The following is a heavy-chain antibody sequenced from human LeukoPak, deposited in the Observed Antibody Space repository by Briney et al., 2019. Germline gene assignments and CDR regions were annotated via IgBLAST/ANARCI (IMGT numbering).Heavy chain of an antibody. Sequence: GGSLRLSCAASGFTFSSYAMSWVRQAPGKGLEWVSSISGSGTNTYYADSVKGRFTISRDNSRNLLFLQMSGLRVEDTAVYYCAKRRHYYGSGDYYRAPWGQGTLVTVSS. V-gene: IGHV3-23*01. J-gene: IGHJ5*02. D-gene: IGHD3-10*01. CDR2: ISGSGTNT. CDR3: AKRRHYYGSGDYYRAP. CDR1: GFTFSSYA.